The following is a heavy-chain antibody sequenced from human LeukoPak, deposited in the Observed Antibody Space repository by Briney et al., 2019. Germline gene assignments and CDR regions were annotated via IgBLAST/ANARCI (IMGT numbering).Heavy chain of an antibody. Sequence: GGSLRLSCAASGFTFSSYAMSWVRQAPGKGLEWVSAISGSGGSTYYADSVKGRFTISRDNSKNTLYLQMNSLRAEDTAVYYCAKYIGHDYYYHGMDVWGKGPTVTVSS. D-gene: IGHD5-12*01. CDR3: AKYIGHDYYYHGMDV. CDR1: GFTFSSYA. V-gene: IGHV3-23*01. J-gene: IGHJ6*04. CDR2: ISGSGGST.